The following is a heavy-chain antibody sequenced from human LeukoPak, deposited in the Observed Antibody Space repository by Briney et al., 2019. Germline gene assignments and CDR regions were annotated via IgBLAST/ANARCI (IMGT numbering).Heavy chain of an antibody. V-gene: IGHV1-2*02. J-gene: IGHJ4*02. CDR3: ARGYNTGWYYFDY. D-gene: IGHD6-19*01. CDR2: INPNSGGT. CDR1: GYTFTGYY. Sequence: GASVKVSCKASGYTFTGYYMHWVRQAPGQGLEWMGWINPNSGGTNYAQKFQGRVTMTRDTSISTAYMELSRLRSDDTAVYYCARGYNTGWYYFDYWGQGTLVTVSS.